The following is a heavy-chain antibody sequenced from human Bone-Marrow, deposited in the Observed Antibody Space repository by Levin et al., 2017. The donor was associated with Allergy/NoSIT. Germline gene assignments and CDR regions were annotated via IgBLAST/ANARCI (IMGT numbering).Heavy chain of an antibody. V-gene: IGHV3-15*01. CDR1: GFTFSNAW. CDR2: IKSKTDGGTT. Sequence: PGGSLRLSCAASGFTFSNAWMSWVRQAPGKGLEWVGRIKSKTDGGTTDYAAPVKGRFTISRDDSKNTLYLQMNSLKTEDTAVYYCTTGGIRGVIPPGAMVRYGMDVWGQGTTVTVSS. D-gene: IGHD3-10*01. J-gene: IGHJ6*02. CDR3: TTGGIRGVIPPGAMVRYGMDV.